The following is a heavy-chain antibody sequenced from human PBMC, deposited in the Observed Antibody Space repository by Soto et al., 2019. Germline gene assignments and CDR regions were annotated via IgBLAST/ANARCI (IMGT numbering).Heavy chain of an antibody. J-gene: IGHJ6*02. Sequence: EVPLVESGGGLVQPGGSLRLSCAASGFILSSYDIHWVRQATGEGLAWVSGIGSGGDTHYADSVKGRFIISREDGKNSLYLQMNNLRVGDTAVYYCTRKTPPTGMEVWGQGATVTVSS. D-gene: IGHD3-9*01. CDR2: IGSGGDT. CDR1: GFILSSYD. V-gene: IGHV3-13*01. CDR3: TRKTPPTGMEV.